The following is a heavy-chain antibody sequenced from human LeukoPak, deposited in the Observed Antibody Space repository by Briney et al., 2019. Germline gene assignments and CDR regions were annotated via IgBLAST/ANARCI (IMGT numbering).Heavy chain of an antibody. Sequence: GGSLRLSCAASGFTFSSYAMHWVRQAPGKGLEWVAVISYDGSNKYYADSVKGRFTISRDNSKNTLYLQMNSLRAEDTAVYYCARGYYDSSGYPLSDYWGQGTPVTVSS. D-gene: IGHD3-22*01. CDR3: ARGYYDSSGYPLSDY. J-gene: IGHJ4*02. CDR2: ISYDGSNK. V-gene: IGHV3-30-3*01. CDR1: GFTFSSYA.